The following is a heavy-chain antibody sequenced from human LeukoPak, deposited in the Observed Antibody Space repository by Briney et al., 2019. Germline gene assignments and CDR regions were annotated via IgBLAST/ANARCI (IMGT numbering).Heavy chain of an antibody. Sequence: ASVKVSCKASGYTFTDYYMHWVRQAPGQGLEWMGWINPNSGGTNYAQKFQGRVTMTRDTSISTAYMDLSRLRSDDTAVYYCAREDYYDSGSNDYWGQGTLVTVSS. V-gene: IGHV1-2*02. D-gene: IGHD3-22*01. CDR2: INPNSGGT. CDR3: AREDYYDSGSNDY. J-gene: IGHJ4*02. CDR1: GYTFTDYY.